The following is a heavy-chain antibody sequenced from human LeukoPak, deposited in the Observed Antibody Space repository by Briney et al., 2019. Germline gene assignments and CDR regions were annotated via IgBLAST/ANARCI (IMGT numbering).Heavy chain of an antibody. J-gene: IGHJ2*01. D-gene: IGHD2-8*01. CDR3: ARALYADSGWYFAL. V-gene: IGHV3-23*01. CDR1: GFTFVDYA. CDR2: ISGSGRAA. Sequence: PGGSLRLSCVASGFTFVDYAIAWVRQAPGKGPAWVSGISGSGRAAYYADSVRGRFTISRDNSKNTVYLQMNSPRADDTSVYYCARALYADSGWYFALWGRGTLVTVSS.